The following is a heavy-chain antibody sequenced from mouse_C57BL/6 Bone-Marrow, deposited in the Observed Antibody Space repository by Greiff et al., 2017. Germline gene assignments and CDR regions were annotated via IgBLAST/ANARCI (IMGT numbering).Heavy chain of an antibody. CDR1: GFNIKDDY. D-gene: IGHD2-3*01. Sequence: EVQLQESGAELVRPGASVKLSCTASGFNIKDDYMHWVKQRPEQGLEWIGWIDPENGDTEYASKFKGKATITADTSSNTAYLQLSSLTSEDTAVYYCTTVYDSWYFDVWGTGTTVTVSS. V-gene: IGHV14-4*01. J-gene: IGHJ1*03. CDR2: IDPENGDT. CDR3: TTVYDSWYFDV.